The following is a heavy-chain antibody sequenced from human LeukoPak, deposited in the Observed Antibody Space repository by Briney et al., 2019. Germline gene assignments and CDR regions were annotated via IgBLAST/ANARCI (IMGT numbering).Heavy chain of an antibody. Sequence: RGASVKVSCKVSGYSLTDLSLHWLRQAPGKGLERMGGFDPEDGEPIYAQKFQGRLSMTEDTSKDTGYMELRTLRSEDTALYYCAKSHGDYGLLDYWGQGTLVTVSS. J-gene: IGHJ4*02. CDR1: GYSLTDLS. V-gene: IGHV1-24*01. D-gene: IGHD4-17*01. CDR2: FDPEDGEP. CDR3: AKSHGDYGLLDY.